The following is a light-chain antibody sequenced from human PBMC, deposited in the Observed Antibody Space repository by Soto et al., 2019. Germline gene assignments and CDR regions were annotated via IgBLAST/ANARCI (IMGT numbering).Light chain of an antibody. CDR1: SNDVGIYNY. CDR3: SSYTISSTWV. CDR2: EVT. J-gene: IGLJ3*02. V-gene: IGLV2-14*01. Sequence: QSALTQPASVSGSPGQSITISCTGTSNDVGIYNYVSWYQQHPGKAPKLMIYEVTNRPSGVSDRFSGSKSDNTASLTISGLQADDEADYYCSSYTISSTWVFGGGTKLTVL.